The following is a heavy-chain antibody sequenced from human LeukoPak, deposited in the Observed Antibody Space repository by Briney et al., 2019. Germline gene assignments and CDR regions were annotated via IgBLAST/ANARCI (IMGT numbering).Heavy chain of an antibody. CDR3: ARATGTRNDFWSGYYIDY. CDR2: INHSGST. J-gene: IGHJ4*02. D-gene: IGHD3-3*01. Sequence: SETLSLTCAVYGGSFSGYYWSWIRQPPGKGLEWIGEINHSGSTNYNPSLKSRVTISVDTSKNQFSLKLSSVTAADTAVYYCARATGTRNDFWSGYYIDYWGQGTLVTVSS. V-gene: IGHV4-34*01. CDR1: GGSFSGYY.